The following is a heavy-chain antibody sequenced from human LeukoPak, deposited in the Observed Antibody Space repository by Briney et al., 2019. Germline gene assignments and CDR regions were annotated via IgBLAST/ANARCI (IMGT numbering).Heavy chain of an antibody. Sequence: GGSLRLSCAASGFTFSDYYMSWIRQAPGKGLEWVSYISSSGSTIYYADSVKGRFTISRDNAKNSLYLQMSSLRAEDTAVYYCAGARAARPAGVRYWGQGTLVTVSS. V-gene: IGHV3-11*04. CDR2: ISSSGSTI. CDR1: GFTFSDYY. D-gene: IGHD6-6*01. J-gene: IGHJ4*02. CDR3: AGARAARPAGVRY.